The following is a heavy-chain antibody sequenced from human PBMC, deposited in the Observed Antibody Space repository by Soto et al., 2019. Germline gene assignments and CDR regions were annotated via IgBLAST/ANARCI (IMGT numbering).Heavy chain of an antibody. V-gene: IGHV1-69*01. D-gene: IGHD3-22*01. CDR2: IIPIFGTA. CDR1: GGTFSSYA. Sequence: QVQLVQSGAEVKKPGSSVKVSCKASGGTFSSYAISWVRQAPGQGLEWMGGIIPIFGTANYAQKFQGRVTITADESTSTAYMELSSLRSEDTAVYYCARTSYYYDSSGYYPCFDYWGQGTLVTVSS. J-gene: IGHJ4*02. CDR3: ARTSYYYDSSGYYPCFDY.